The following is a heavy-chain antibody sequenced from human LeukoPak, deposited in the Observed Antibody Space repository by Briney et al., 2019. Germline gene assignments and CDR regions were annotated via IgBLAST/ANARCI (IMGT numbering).Heavy chain of an antibody. D-gene: IGHD3-10*01. CDR3: VKDLRGGGYYTSFDY. CDR2: LNTNGDDT. V-gene: IGHV3-64D*09. CDR1: GFTFSTYA. J-gene: IGHJ4*02. Sequence: GRCLRLSCSASGFTFSTYAMHWVRRAPGKGLEHVSTLNTNGDDTYYADSVKGRFTISRDNSKRTLYRQMSSLRAEDTAVYYCVKDLRGGGYYTSFDYWGQGTLVTVSS.